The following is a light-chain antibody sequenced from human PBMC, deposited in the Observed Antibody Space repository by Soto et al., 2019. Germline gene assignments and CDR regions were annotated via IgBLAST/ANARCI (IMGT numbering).Light chain of an antibody. CDR2: DAS. V-gene: IGKV3-11*01. CDR1: QSFSSS. J-gene: IGKJ5*01. CDR3: QQRSYLIS. Sequence: EIVLTQSPVTLSLSPGERATLSCRASQSFSSSLVWYQQKPGQAPRLLMFDASTRATGIPARFGGSVSGTDSTLTISSLEPEDFAVYYCQQRSYLISFGQGTRLEIK.